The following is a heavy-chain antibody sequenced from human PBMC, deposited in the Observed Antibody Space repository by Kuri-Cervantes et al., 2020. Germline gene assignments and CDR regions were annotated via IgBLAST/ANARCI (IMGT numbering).Heavy chain of an antibody. V-gene: IGHV3-7*01. CDR3: ARVPWTAVAD. J-gene: IGHJ4*02. D-gene: IGHD6-19*01. CDR2: ISSDGSET. CDR1: GFTFGTYW. Sequence: GESLKISCTASGFTFGTYWMSWVRQTPGKGLEWVAYISSDGSETKCVDSVKGRFTISRDNAKNSMYLQMNSLRAEDTAVYYCARVPWTAVADWGQGTLVTVSS.